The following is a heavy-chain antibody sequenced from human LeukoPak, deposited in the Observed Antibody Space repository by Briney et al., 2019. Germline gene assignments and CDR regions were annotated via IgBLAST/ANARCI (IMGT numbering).Heavy chain of an antibody. J-gene: IGHJ3*02. D-gene: IGHD5-12*01. CDR1: GDSVSSNSAA. V-gene: IGHV6-1*01. CDR2: TYYRSKWYN. CDR3: ARDLGLSATIDDAFDI. Sequence: SQTLSLTCAISGDSVSSNSAAWNWIRQSPSRGLEWLGRTYYRSKWYNDYAVSVKSRITINPDTSKNQFSLQLNSVTPEDTAVYYCARDLGLSATIDDAFDIWGQGTMVTVSS.